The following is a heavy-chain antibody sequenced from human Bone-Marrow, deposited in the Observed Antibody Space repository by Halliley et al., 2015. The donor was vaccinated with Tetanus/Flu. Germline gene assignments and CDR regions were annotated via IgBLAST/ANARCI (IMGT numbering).Heavy chain of an antibody. Sequence: TLSLTCTVSGGSINSGSYYWTWIRQHPGKGLEWIGYMYYGENTQYNPSLKSRLTISGDTSTNQFSLRLSSVTAADTAVYYCARGRRAGNWFDPWGQGTLVTVTS. V-gene: IGHV4-31*03. CDR2: MYYGENT. CDR1: GGSINSGSYY. CDR3: ARGRRAGNWFDP. D-gene: IGHD6-19*01. J-gene: IGHJ5*02.